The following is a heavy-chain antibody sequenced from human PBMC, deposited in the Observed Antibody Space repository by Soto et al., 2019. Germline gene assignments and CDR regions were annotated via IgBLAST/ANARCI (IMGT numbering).Heavy chain of an antibody. Sequence: PGGSLRLSCAASGFTFSSYGMHWVRQAPGKGLEWVAVISYDGSNKYYADSVKGRFTISRDNSKNTLYLQMNSLRAEDTAVYYCAKDPPHYYDSSGYPDYWGQGTLVTVS. CDR3: AKDPPHYYDSSGYPDY. CDR2: ISYDGSNK. CDR1: GFTFSSYG. V-gene: IGHV3-30*18. D-gene: IGHD3-22*01. J-gene: IGHJ4*02.